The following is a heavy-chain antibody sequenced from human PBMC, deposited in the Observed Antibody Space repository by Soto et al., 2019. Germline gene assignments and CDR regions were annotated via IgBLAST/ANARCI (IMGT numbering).Heavy chain of an antibody. D-gene: IGHD2-2*01. Sequence: GGSLRLSCAASGFTFSSYAMSWVRQAPGKGLEWVSAISGSGGSTYYADSVKGRFTISRDNSKNTLYLQMNSLRAEDTAVYYCAKDPFVVVPAAMQDYYYYMDVWGKGTTVTVSS. CDR3: AKDPFVVVPAAMQDYYYYMDV. V-gene: IGHV3-23*01. J-gene: IGHJ6*03. CDR1: GFTFSSYA. CDR2: ISGSGGST.